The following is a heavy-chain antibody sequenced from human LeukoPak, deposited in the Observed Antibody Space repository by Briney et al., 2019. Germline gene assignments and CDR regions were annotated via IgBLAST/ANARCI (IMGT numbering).Heavy chain of an antibody. V-gene: IGHV1-2*02. CDR3: ARPRWRWFGDTTFDY. Sequence: GASVKVSCKASGYTFTSYGISWVRQAPGQGLEWMGWLNPNSGGTNYAQKFQGRVTMTRDTSISTAYMELSRLRSDDTAVYYCARPRWRWFGDTTFDYWGQGTLVTVSS. D-gene: IGHD3-10*01. J-gene: IGHJ4*02. CDR2: LNPNSGGT. CDR1: GYTFTSYG.